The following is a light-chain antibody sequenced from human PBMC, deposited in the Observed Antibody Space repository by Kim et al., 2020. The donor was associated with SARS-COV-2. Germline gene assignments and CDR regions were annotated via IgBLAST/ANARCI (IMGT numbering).Light chain of an antibody. CDR2: RNT. J-gene: IGLJ3*02. V-gene: IGLV1-47*01. Sequence: RVTISCSGSTPSIGRDYVDGYQQIPGTAPKLRIFRNTKRPSGVPDRFSGSKSGSSASLAISGLRSEDEADYYCATWDDTLSGPGVFGGGTKLTVL. CDR3: ATWDDTLSGPGV. CDR1: TPSIGRDY.